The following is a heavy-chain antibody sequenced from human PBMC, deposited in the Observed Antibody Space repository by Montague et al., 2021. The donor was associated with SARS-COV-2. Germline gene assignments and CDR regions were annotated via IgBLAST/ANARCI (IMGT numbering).Heavy chain of an antibody. CDR3: AKGFTYYFASGGYPNYFDT. Sequence: SLRLSCAASGFTFSSYAMIWVRQAPGKGLEWVSTISSTGGSTYYADSVKGRFIISRDNSRNTVYMQMNNLRAEDTAVYYCAKGFTYYFASGGYPNYFDTRGQGALGSVSS. CDR1: GFTFSSYA. CDR2: ISSTGGST. V-gene: IGHV3-23*01. D-gene: IGHD3-10*01. J-gene: IGHJ5*02.